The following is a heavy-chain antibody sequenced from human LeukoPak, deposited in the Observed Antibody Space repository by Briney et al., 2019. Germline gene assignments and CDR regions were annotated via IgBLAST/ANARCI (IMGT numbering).Heavy chain of an antibody. CDR2: ISSSSSSI. V-gene: IGHV3-21*01. CDR3: ARGGLRIAAAV. CDR1: GFTFHSYS. J-gene: IGHJ4*02. Sequence: GGSLRLSCAASGFTFHSYSMNWVRQAPGKGLEWVASISSSSSSIYYAESVKGRFTISRDNAKNSLYLQMNSLRAEDTAVYYCARGGLRIAAAVWGQGTLVTVSS. D-gene: IGHD6-13*01.